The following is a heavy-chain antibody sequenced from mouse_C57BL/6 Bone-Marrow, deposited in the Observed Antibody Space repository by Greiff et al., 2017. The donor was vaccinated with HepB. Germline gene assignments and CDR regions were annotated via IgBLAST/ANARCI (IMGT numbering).Heavy chain of an antibody. Sequence: QVQLQQSGPELVKPGASVKISCKASGYAFSSSWMNWVKQRPGKGLEWIGRIYPGDGDTNYNGKFKGKATLTADKSSSTAYMQLSSLTSEDSAVYFCEREEVYCGSSLFDYWGQGTPVTVSA. J-gene: IGHJ3*01. D-gene: IGHD1-1*01. CDR1: GYAFSSSW. CDR3: EREEVYCGSSLFDY. V-gene: IGHV1-82*01. CDR2: IYPGDGDT.